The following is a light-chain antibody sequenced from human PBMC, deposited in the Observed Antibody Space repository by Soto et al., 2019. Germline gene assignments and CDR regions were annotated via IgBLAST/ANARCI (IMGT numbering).Light chain of an antibody. Sequence: DIEMTQSPSSLSASVGETITITCRASQSISSSLNWFQHSPGQPPKLLLFAASNLHAGVPPRFIGSGSGTSFSLTIRSLQPEDFATYYCQQSFNLPRTFGPGTRVEFK. V-gene: IGKV1-39*01. CDR3: QQSFNLPRT. CDR2: AAS. J-gene: IGKJ1*01. CDR1: QSISSS.